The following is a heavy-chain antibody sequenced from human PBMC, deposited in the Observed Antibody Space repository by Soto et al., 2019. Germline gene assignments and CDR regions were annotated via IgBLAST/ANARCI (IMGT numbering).Heavy chain of an antibody. CDR3: ARPTVTSAFDI. J-gene: IGHJ3*02. CDR2: IYYSGST. Sequence: SETPSLTCTVSGGSISSYYWSWIRQPPGKGLEWIGYIYYSGSTNYNPSLKSRVTISVDTSKNQFSLKLSSVTAADTAVYYCARPTVTSAFDIWGQGTMVTVSS. V-gene: IGHV4-59*01. D-gene: IGHD4-17*01. CDR1: GGSISSYY.